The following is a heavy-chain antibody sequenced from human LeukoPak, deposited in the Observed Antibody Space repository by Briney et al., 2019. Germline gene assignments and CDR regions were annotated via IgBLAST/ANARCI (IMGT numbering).Heavy chain of an antibody. D-gene: IGHD3-22*01. CDR2: SRNKANTYTT. CDR3: ARGLYDSSAYYFDC. V-gene: IGHV3-72*01. J-gene: IGHJ4*02. CDR1: GFTFSDHY. Sequence: PGGSLRLSCAASGFTFSDHYMDWVRQAPGKGLEWVGRSRNKANTYTTEYAVSVKGRFTISRDDSKNSLYLQMNSLKTEDTAMYYCARGLYDSSAYYFDCWGQGTLVTVSS.